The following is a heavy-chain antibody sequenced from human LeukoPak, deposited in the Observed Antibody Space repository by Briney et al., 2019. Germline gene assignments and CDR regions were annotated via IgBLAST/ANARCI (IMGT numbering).Heavy chain of an antibody. CDR3: ARAPYYDILTGSLHAFDI. J-gene: IGHJ3*02. CDR1: GGSISSYY. D-gene: IGHD3-9*01. CDR2: IYYSGST. V-gene: IGHV4-59*01. Sequence: SETLSLTCSVSGGSISSYYWSWIRQPPGKGLEWIGYIYYSGSTNYNPSLKSRVTISVDTSKNQFSLKLSSVTAADTAVYYCARAPYYDILTGSLHAFDIWGQGTMVTVSS.